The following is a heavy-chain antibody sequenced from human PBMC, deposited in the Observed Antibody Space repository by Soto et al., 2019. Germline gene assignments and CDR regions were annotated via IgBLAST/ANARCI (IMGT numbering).Heavy chain of an antibody. Sequence: EVQLLESGGGLVQTGGSLRLSCAASGFTFSSYAMSWVRQAPGKGLGWVSAISGSGGSTYYEDSVKGRFTLSRDNSNNSLYLQTNSLRAEDTAVDDGAKDSHSCSYWGAGIDFWGQGTLVTVSS. CDR3: AKDSHSCSYWGAGIDF. D-gene: IGHD1-26*01. CDR2: ISGSGGST. CDR1: GFTFSSYA. V-gene: IGHV3-23*01. J-gene: IGHJ4*02.